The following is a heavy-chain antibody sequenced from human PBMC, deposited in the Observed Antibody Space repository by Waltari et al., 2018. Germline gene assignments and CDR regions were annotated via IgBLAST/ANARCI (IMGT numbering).Heavy chain of an antibody. CDR2: IYHSGST. Sequence: QVQLQESGPGLVKPSETLSLTCAVSGYSISSGYYWGWIRQPPGKGLEWIGGIYHSGSTYYNPSRKSRVTISVDTSKNQFSMKLSSVTAADTAVYYCARTHEEYSSSWFFDYWGQGTLVTVSS. D-gene: IGHD6-13*01. CDR1: GYSISSGYY. V-gene: IGHV4-38-2*01. J-gene: IGHJ4*02. CDR3: ARTHEEYSSSWFFDY.